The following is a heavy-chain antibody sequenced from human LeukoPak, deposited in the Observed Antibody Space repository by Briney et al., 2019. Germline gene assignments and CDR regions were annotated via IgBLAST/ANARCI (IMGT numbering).Heavy chain of an antibody. Sequence: GGSLRLSCAASGFTFSSYGMHWVRQAPGKGLEWVAVISYDGSNKYYADSVKGRFTISRDNSKNTLYLQMNSLRAEDTAVYYCARWSVPGLYYYGMDVWGQGTTVTVSS. D-gene: IGHD3-10*02. CDR1: GFTFSSYG. CDR2: ISYDGSNK. V-gene: IGHV3-30*03. J-gene: IGHJ6*02. CDR3: ARWSVPGLYYYGMDV.